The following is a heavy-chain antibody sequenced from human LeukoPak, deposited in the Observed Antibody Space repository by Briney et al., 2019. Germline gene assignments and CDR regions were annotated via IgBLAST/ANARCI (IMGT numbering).Heavy chain of an antibody. V-gene: IGHV4-38-2*02. D-gene: IGHD6-19*01. CDR3: ASYIIAVAGTFDY. J-gene: IGHJ4*02. CDR1: GYSISSGYY. CDR2: IYHSGST. Sequence: ASETLFLTCTVSGYSISSGYYWGWIRQPPGKGLEWIGSIYHSGSTYYNPSLKSRVTISVDTSKNQFSLKLSSVTAADTAVYYCASYIIAVAGTFDYWGQGTLVTVSS.